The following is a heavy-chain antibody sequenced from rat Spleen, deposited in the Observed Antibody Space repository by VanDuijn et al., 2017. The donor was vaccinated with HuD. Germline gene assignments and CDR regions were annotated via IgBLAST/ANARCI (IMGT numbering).Heavy chain of an antibody. D-gene: IGHD1-6*01. V-gene: IGHV5-29*01. CDR3: ATGPRILRIDWFAY. CDR1: GFIFSDHY. CDR2: INYDGSST. J-gene: IGHJ3*01. Sequence: EVQLVESDGGLVQPGRSLKLSCAASGFIFSDHYVAWVRQAPTKGLEWVATINYDGSSTYYRDSVKGRFTVSRNNAKSTLYLQMDSLTSEDTATYFCATGPRILRIDWFAYWGQGTLVTVSS.